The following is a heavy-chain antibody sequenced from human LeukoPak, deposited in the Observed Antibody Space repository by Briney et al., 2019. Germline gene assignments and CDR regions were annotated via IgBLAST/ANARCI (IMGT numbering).Heavy chain of an antibody. D-gene: IGHD6-6*01. CDR2: ISSSSSYI. V-gene: IGHV3-21*01. Sequence: GGSLRLSCAASGFTFSSYSMNWVRQAPGKGLEWVSSISSSSSYIYYADSVKGRFTISRDNAKNSLYLQMNSLRAEDTAVYYCASRAVVAARPEAYYYGMDVWGQGTTVTVSS. J-gene: IGHJ6*02. CDR3: ASRAVVAARPEAYYYGMDV. CDR1: GFTFSSYS.